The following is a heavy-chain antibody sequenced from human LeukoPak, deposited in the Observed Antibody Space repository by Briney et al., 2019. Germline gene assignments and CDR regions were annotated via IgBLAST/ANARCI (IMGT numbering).Heavy chain of an antibody. CDR2: IEQDGSEK. D-gene: IGHD2-2*01. CDR1: GFTFSSYW. CDR3: ASVKKDIVVVPAAMKRGYYMDV. V-gene: IGHV3-7*01. J-gene: IGHJ6*03. Sequence: GGSLRLSCAASGFTFSSYWMSWVRQAPGKGLEWVANIEQDGSEKYYVDSVKGRFTISRDNAKNSLYLQMNSLRAEDTAVYYCASVKKDIVVVPAAMKRGYYMDVWGKGTTVTISS.